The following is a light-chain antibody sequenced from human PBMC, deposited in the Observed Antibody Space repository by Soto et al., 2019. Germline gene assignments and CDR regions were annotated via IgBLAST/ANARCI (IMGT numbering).Light chain of an antibody. J-gene: IGKJ1*01. Sequence: EIVLAQYPGTLSLSPGERATLSCRASQSVGSNYLAWYQQKPGQAPRLLIYGASSRATGIPDRFSGSGSGTDFTLTISRLEPEDFAVYYCQQYGSSVWTFGQGTKVEIK. CDR2: GAS. CDR3: QQYGSSVWT. V-gene: IGKV3-20*01. CDR1: QSVGSNY.